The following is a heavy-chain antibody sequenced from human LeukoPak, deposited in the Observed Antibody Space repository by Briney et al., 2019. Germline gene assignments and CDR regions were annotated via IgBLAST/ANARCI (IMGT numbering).Heavy chain of an antibody. CDR3: ARGMVMDDAFDI. CDR2: IYYSGST. J-gene: IGHJ3*02. D-gene: IGHD2-21*01. V-gene: IGHV4-59*01. CDR1: GGSISSYY. Sequence: SETLSLTCTVSGGSISSYYWSWIRQPPGKGLEWIGYIYYSGSTNYNPSLKSRVTISVDTSKNQFSLKLSSVTAADTAVYYCARGMVMDDAFDIRGQGTMVTVSS.